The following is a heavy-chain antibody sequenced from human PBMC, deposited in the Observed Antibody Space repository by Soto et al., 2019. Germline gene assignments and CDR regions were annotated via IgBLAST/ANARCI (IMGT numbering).Heavy chain of an antibody. J-gene: IGHJ3*01. Sequence: QVQLQESGPGLVKPSETLSLTCTVSGGSISSYYWSWIQQPPGKGLEWIGYIFYSGSTNYNPSLKSRVTISVDTSKNQFSLKLSSVTAADTAVYYCARLYGLDAFDFWGQGTMVTVSS. V-gene: IGHV4-59*08. CDR1: GGSISSYY. D-gene: IGHD3-16*02. CDR3: ARLYGLDAFDF. CDR2: IFYSGST.